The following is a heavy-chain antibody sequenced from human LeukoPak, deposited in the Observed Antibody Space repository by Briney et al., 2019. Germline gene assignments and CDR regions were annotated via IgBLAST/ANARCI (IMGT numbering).Heavy chain of an antibody. CDR2: IFHSGTT. V-gene: IGHV4-38-2*01. J-gene: IGHJ4*02. D-gene: IGHD6-6*01. CDR3: ARHPEYLPFDY. Sequence: SETLSLTCAVPGYSISISYYWGWIRQPPGKGLEWMASIFHSGTTYYNPSLKSRVTISVDTSKNQFSLKLSSVTAADTAVYYCARHPEYLPFDYWGQGTLVTVSS. CDR1: GYSISISYY.